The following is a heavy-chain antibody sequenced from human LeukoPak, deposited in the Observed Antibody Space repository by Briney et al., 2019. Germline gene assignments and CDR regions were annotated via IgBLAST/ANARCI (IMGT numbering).Heavy chain of an antibody. Sequence: PGGSLRLSCAASGFSFSNYAMSWVRQAPGEGLDWVSTISDSGRDAYYADSVKGRFTISRDNSKNTLYLQVTSLRVEDTATYYCAKVPYSDYGSGRPPFMDVWGQGTTVAVSS. CDR1: GFSFSNYA. V-gene: IGHV3-23*01. D-gene: IGHD3-10*01. CDR2: ISDSGRDA. J-gene: IGHJ6*02. CDR3: AKVPYSDYGSGRPPFMDV.